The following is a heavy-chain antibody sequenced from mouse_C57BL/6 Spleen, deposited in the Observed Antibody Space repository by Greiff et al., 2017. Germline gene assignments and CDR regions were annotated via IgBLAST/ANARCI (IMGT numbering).Heavy chain of an antibody. J-gene: IGHJ3*01. V-gene: IGHV1-39*01. CDR2: INPNYGNT. CDR1: GYSFTDYN. CDR3: ARSYYYGTAWFAY. Sequence: EVKLMESGPELVKPGASVKISCKASGYSFTDYNMNWVKQSNGKSLEWIGVINPNYGNTSYNEKFKGKATLTVDQSSSTAYMQLNSLTSEDSAVYYCARSYYYGTAWFAYWGPGTLVTVSA. D-gene: IGHD2-1*01.